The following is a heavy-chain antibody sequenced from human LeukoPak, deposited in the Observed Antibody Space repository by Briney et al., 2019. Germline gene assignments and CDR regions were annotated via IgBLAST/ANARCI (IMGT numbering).Heavy chain of an antibody. V-gene: IGHV3-30-3*01. CDR1: GFSFDYA. CDR3: ARDVLGLGQAFDY. D-gene: IGHD7-27*01. Sequence: GTSLRPSCAASGFSFDYAMHWVRHAPGKGLGWVAVTSYDERNKWYAASVRGRFTISRDNTKKMLYLQMNSLRAEDTAIYYCARDVLGLGQAFDYWGQGTLVTVSS. J-gene: IGHJ4*02. CDR2: TSYDERNK.